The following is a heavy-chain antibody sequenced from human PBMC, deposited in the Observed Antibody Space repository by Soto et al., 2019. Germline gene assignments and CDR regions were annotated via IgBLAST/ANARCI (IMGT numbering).Heavy chain of an antibody. V-gene: IGHV3-30*18. CDR1: GFTFRWFG. CDR2: ISNDGSNE. J-gene: IGHJ4*02. Sequence: GGSLRLSCAGSGFTFRWFGMDWVRQAPGKGLEWVARISNDGSNEYYVDSVKGRFTISRDNSKNTLYLQMDSLRAEDTAVYYCAKGEVRGIIPSYFDYWGLGTLVTVSS. D-gene: IGHD3-10*01. CDR3: AKGEVRGIIPSYFDY.